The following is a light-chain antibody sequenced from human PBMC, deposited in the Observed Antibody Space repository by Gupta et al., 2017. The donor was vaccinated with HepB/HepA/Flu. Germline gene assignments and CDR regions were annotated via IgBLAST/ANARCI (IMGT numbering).Light chain of an antibody. CDR3: LEARQPGT. J-gene: IGKJ5*01. V-gene: IGKV2-28*01. Sequence: VLTPSPLSLPVTPGEPASISCRSSQSLLRSNGNNYVDWYLKTPGTSTQRLSYLGSNRASGVPDRSSGSGSGTEVILKIRRVEAEYVGFYCCLEARQPGTFGQGTRLEIK. CDR1: QSLLRSNGNNY. CDR2: LGS.